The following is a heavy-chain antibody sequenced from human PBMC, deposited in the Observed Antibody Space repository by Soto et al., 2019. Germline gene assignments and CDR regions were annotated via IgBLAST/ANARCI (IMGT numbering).Heavy chain of an antibody. CDR3: AREVVETSSLWLDP. CDR2: MNTNTNTT. J-gene: IGHJ5*02. V-gene: IGHV1-8*01. Sequence: ASVKVSCKASGYTFTSYYINWVRQATGQGLEWMGWMNTNTNTTDSAEVFEGRVSLTWDTSISTAYMRLNSLKIDDTAVYYCAREVVETSSLWLDPWGQGTLVTVSS. CDR1: GYTFTSYY. D-gene: IGHD6-6*01.